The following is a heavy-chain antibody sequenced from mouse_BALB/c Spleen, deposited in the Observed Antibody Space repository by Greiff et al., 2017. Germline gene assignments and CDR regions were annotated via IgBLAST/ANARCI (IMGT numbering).Heavy chain of an antibody. D-gene: IGHD2-14*01. J-gene: IGHJ4*01. CDR3: ARGGVYYRYDDAMDY. V-gene: IGHV5-6-5*01. CDR1: GFTFSSYA. Sequence: EVHLVESGGGLVKPGGSLKLSCAASGFTFSSYAMSWVRQTPEKRLEWVASISSGGSTYYPDRVKGRFTISSDNARNILYLQMSSLRSEDTAMYYCARGGVYYRYDDAMDYWGQGTSVTVSA. CDR2: ISSGGST.